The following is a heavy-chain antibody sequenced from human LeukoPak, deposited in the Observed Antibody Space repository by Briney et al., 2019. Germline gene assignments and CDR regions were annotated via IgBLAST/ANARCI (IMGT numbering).Heavy chain of an antibody. Sequence: SETLSLTCAVYGGSFSGYYWSWIRQPPGKGLEWIGSIYYSGSTYYNPSLKSRVTISIDTSKNQFSLKLSSVTAADTAVYYCARGLSLFDLWGQGTLVTVSS. V-gene: IGHV4-34*01. CDR2: IYYSGST. CDR1: GGSFSGYY. J-gene: IGHJ5*02. CDR3: ARGLSLFDL.